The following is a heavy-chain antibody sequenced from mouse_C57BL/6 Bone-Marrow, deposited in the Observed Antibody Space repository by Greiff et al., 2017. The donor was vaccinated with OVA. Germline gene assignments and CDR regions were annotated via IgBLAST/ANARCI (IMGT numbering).Heavy chain of an antibody. D-gene: IGHD3-3*01. V-gene: IGHV1-64*01. CDR3: ARLGTYYYGMDY. CDR2: IHPNSGST. J-gene: IGHJ4*01. Sequence: QVQLQQPGAELVKPGASVKLSCKASGYTFTSYWMHWVKQRPGQGLEWIGMIHPNSGSTNYNEKFKSKATLTVDKSSSTAYMQLSSLTSEDSAVYDCARLGTYYYGMDYWGQGTSVTVSS. CDR1: GYTFTSYW.